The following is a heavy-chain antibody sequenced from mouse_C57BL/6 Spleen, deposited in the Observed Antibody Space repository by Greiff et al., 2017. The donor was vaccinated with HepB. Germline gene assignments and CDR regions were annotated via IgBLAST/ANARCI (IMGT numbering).Heavy chain of an antibody. CDR3: ARGIYYGNPYWYFDV. J-gene: IGHJ1*03. CDR2: IDPNSGGT. Sequence: VQLQQPGAELVKPGASVKLSCKASGYTFTSYWMHWVKQRPGRGLEWIGRIDPNSGGTKYNEKFKSKATLTVDKPSSTAYIQLSSLTSEDSAVYYCARGIYYGNPYWYFDVWGTGTTVTVSS. V-gene: IGHV1-72*01. CDR1: GYTFTSYW. D-gene: IGHD2-1*01.